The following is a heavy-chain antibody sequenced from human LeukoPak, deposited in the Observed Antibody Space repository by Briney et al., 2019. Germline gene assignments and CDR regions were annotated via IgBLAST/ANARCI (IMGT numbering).Heavy chain of an antibody. CDR1: GGSISSSSYY. CDR2: IYYSGST. Sequence: SETLSLTCTVSGGSISSSSYYWGWIRQPPGKGLEWIGSIYYSGSTYYNPSLKSRVTISVDTSKNQFSLKLSSVTAADTAVYYCARGYSSSWYDYFDYWGQGTLVTASS. V-gene: IGHV4-39*07. D-gene: IGHD6-13*01. CDR3: ARGYSSSWYDYFDY. J-gene: IGHJ4*02.